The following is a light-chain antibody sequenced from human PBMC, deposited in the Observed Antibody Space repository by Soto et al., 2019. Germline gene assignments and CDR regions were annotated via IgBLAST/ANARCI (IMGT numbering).Light chain of an antibody. CDR3: SSYTSSSTYAV. CDR1: SSDVGDYNY. CDR2: DVS. V-gene: IGLV2-14*01. Sequence: QSVLTQPASVSGSPGQSITISCTGTSSDVGDYNYVSWYQQHPGKAPKLMIYDVSNRPSGVSNRFSGSKSGNTASLTISGLQAEDEADYYCSSYTSSSTYAVFGGGTKVTVL. J-gene: IGLJ2*01.